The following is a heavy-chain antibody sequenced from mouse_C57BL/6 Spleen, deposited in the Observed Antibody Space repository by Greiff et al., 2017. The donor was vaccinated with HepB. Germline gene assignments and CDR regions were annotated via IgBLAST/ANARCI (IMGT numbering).Heavy chain of an antibody. CDR3: ARDEDYDGAMDD. CDR1: GFTFSSYA. Sequence: EVQGVESGGGLVKPGGSLKLSCAASGFTFSSYAMSWVRQTPEKRLEWVATISDGGSYTYYPDNVKGRFTISRDNAKNNLYLQMSHLKSEDTAMYYCARDEDYDGAMDDWGQGTSVTVSS. V-gene: IGHV5-4*01. CDR2: ISDGGSYT. J-gene: IGHJ4*01. D-gene: IGHD2-4*01.